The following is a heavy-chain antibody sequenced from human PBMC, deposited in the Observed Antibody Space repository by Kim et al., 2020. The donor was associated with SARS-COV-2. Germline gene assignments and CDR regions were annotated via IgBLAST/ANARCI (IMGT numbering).Heavy chain of an antibody. CDR2: INTNTGNP. D-gene: IGHD3-10*01. Sequence: ASVKVSCKASGYTFTSYAMNWVRQAPGQGLEWMGWINTNTGNPTYAQGFTGRFVFSLDTSVSTAYLQIRSLKAEDTAVYYCAREMIRGVMGPLDPWGQGTLVTVSS. CDR3: AREMIRGVMGPLDP. V-gene: IGHV7-4-1*01. CDR1: GYTFTSYA. J-gene: IGHJ5*02.